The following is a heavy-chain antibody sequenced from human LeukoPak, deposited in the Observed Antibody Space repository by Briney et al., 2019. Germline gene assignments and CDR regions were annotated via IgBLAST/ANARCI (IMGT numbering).Heavy chain of an antibody. Sequence: NPSETLSLTCTVSGGSISSYYWSWIRQPPGKGLEWIGYTYYSGSTNYNPSLKSRVTISVDTSKNQFSLKLSSVTAADTAVYYCARDAPAGLGYCSSTSCYSYFDYWGQGTLVTVYS. CDR2: TYYSGST. V-gene: IGHV4-59*01. CDR1: GGSISSYY. CDR3: ARDAPAGLGYCSSTSCYSYFDY. J-gene: IGHJ4*02. D-gene: IGHD2-2*02.